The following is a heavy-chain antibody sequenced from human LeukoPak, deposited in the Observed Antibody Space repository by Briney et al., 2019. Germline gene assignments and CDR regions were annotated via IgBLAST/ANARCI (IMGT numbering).Heavy chain of an antibody. V-gene: IGHV1-8*01. Sequence: ASVKVSCKASGYTFTSYDTNWVRQATGQGPEWMGWMNPNSGNTGYAQKFQGRVTMTRNTSISTAYVELSSLRSEGTAVYYCARGDGYNPHYGMDVWGQGTTVTVSS. D-gene: IGHD5-24*01. CDR2: MNPNSGNT. CDR1: GYTFTSYD. J-gene: IGHJ6*02. CDR3: ARGDGYNPHYGMDV.